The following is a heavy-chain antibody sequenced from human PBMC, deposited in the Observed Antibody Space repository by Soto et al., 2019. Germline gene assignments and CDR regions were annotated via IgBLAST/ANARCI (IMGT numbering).Heavy chain of an antibody. V-gene: IGHV3-23*01. J-gene: IGHJ4*02. CDR2: ITGNGLNS. CDR3: TKAFIAVAVPDY. Sequence: LRLSCAASGFTFHSHAMSWVRLAPGKGLEWISSITGNGLNSYYANSVKGRFTISRDNSKNTVYLQMNGLGAEDTAVYYCTKAFIAVAVPDYWGQGTLVTVSS. CDR1: GFTFHSHA. D-gene: IGHD6-19*01.